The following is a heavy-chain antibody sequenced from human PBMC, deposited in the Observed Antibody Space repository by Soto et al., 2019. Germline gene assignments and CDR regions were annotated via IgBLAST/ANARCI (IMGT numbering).Heavy chain of an antibody. CDR2: ITNTGITT. J-gene: IGHJ4*02. V-gene: IGHV3-23*01. D-gene: IGHD4-17*01. CDR1: GFGFSTHA. Sequence: GGSLRLSGAASGFGFSTHALSWVRQAPGKGLEWLSSITNTGITTHYADSVKGRFTISRENSRNTLHLQMNNLRVDDTAVYYCAKGFDYGDNKHIDHWGQGTLVTVSS. CDR3: AKGFDYGDNKHIDH.